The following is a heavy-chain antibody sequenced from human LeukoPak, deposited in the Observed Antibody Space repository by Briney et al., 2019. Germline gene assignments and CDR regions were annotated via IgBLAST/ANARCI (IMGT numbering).Heavy chain of an antibody. Sequence: GASVKASCKVSGYTLTELSMHWVRQAPGKGLEWMGGFDPEDGETIYAQKFQGRVTMTEDTSTDTAYMELSSLRSEDTAVYYCAREPLGVVPAAIHYWGQGTLVTVSS. V-gene: IGHV1-24*01. CDR2: FDPEDGET. CDR1: GYTLTELS. D-gene: IGHD2-2*01. CDR3: AREPLGVVPAAIHY. J-gene: IGHJ4*02.